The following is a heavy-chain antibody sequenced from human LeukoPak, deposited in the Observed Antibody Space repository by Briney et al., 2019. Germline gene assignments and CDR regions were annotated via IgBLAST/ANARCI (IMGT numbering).Heavy chain of an antibody. Sequence: SETLSLPCAVYGGPFRGFFWSWIRQAPGKGPEWIGEICHSGSSNYNPSLKSRITISVDTSKNRISLKVTSVTAADTAVYYCAIVGYSYSINDWSRTGLGAYPTKYYYYMDVWGKGTTVTVSS. CDR1: GGPFRGFF. V-gene: IGHV4-34*01. D-gene: IGHD5-18*01. CDR3: AIVGYSYSINDWSRTGLGAYPTKYYYYMDV. CDR2: ICHSGSS. J-gene: IGHJ6*03.